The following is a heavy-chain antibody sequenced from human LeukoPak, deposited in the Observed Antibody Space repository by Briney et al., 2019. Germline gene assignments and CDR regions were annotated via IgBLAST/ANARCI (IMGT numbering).Heavy chain of an antibody. V-gene: IGHV4-4*07. Sequence: PSETLFLTCTVSGGSISSYCWSWIRQPAGKGLEWIGRIYTSGSTNYNPSLKSRVTMSVDTSKNQFSLKLSSVTAADTAVYYCARVNLDLVAATLGWFDPWGQGTLVTVSS. J-gene: IGHJ5*02. D-gene: IGHD2-15*01. CDR2: IYTSGST. CDR1: GGSISSYC. CDR3: ARVNLDLVAATLGWFDP.